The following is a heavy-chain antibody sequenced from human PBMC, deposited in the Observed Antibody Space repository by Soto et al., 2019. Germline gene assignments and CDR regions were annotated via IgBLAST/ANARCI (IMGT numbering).Heavy chain of an antibody. Sequence: SVKVSCKASGGNLRSDAIAWVRQAPGQGLEWIGGIIPILRTTNYAQSFQDRVTLTVDASTTTVYMELRSLRPDDTAFYYCASSVVRSHQSFDGWGQGTLVTVSS. CDR2: IIPILRTT. D-gene: IGHD3-10*01. CDR1: GGNLRSDA. J-gene: IGHJ5*02. CDR3: ASSVVRSHQSFDG. V-gene: IGHV1-69*13.